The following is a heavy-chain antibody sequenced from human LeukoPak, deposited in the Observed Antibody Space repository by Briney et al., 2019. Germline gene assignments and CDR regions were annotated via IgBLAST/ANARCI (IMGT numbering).Heavy chain of an antibody. V-gene: IGHV3-30*04. CDR2: ISFDGNNN. CDR3: ARDRGYSGSDCFDY. Sequence: GGSLRLSCAASGFTFSSYVMHRVRQAPGKGLEWVAVISFDGNNNYYADSVRGRFTISRDNSKNTLFLQMNSLRDEDTAVYYCARDRGYSGSDCFDYCGQGTLVTVSS. D-gene: IGHD5-12*01. CDR1: GFTFSSYV. J-gene: IGHJ4*02.